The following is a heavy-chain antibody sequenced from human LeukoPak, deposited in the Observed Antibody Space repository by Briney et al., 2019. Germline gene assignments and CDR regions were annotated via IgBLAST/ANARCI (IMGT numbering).Heavy chain of an antibody. CDR3: ARGPPNWGYDY. D-gene: IGHD7-27*01. CDR2: VSPNSGDT. V-gene: IGHV1-8*01. CDR1: GYTFTSYD. J-gene: IGHJ4*02. Sequence: ASVKVSCTASGYTFTSYDFNRVRQATGQRPEWMGWVSPNSGDTGYAQKFQDRVTMTRNTSISTAYMELSSLRSDDTAVYYCARGPPNWGYDYWGPGTLVTVSS.